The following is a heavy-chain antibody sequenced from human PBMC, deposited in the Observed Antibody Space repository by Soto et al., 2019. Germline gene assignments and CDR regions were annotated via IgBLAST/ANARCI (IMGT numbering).Heavy chain of an antibody. J-gene: IGHJ5*02. CDR1: GYSFTSYW. CDR2: IDPSDSYT. CDR3: ARHPGIAAAGTRENWFDP. Sequence: GESLKISCKGSGYSFTSYWISWVRQMPGKGLEWMGRIDPSDSYTNYSPSFQGHVTISADKSISTAYLQWSSLKASDTAMYYCARHPGIAAAGTRENWFDPWGQGPLVTVSS. D-gene: IGHD6-13*01. V-gene: IGHV5-10-1*01.